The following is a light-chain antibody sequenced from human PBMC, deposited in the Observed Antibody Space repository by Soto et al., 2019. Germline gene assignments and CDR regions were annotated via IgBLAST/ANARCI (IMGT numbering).Light chain of an antibody. CDR3: QQYCSSGT. V-gene: IGKV3-20*01. J-gene: IGKJ1*01. CDR2: GAS. CDR1: QSVTSN. Sequence: TLSLSTVSVSKGERATLSCRASQSVTSNLAWYQHKPGQAPRLLIYGASNRATGIPDRFSGSGSGTDFTLTISRLEPEDFAVYYCQQYCSSGTFGQGTKVDIK.